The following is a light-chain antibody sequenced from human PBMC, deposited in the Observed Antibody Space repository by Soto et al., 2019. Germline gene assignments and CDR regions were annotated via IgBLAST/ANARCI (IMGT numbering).Light chain of an antibody. Sequence: ETVMAQSPATLSVSPGERATLSCRASQSVSNNLAWYQQKPGQAPRLLIQGASTRATGVPARFSGSGSGTEFPLTISSLQSEDFAVYYCQQYNNWYTFGQGTKLEIK. CDR3: QQYNNWYT. CDR1: QSVSNN. J-gene: IGKJ2*01. V-gene: IGKV3-15*01. CDR2: GAS.